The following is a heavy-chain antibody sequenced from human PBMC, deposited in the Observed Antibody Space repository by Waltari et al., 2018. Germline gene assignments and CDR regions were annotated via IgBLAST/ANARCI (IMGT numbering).Heavy chain of an antibody. V-gene: IGHV4-31*11. J-gene: IGHJ5*02. CDR2: IYNSGNM. CDR1: AGSTNSGGVS. CDR3: AIDRNTRFDP. Sequence: QVQLQESGPGLLKPAQTRSLTCAVSAGSTNSGGVSWTWIRQRPGTGLEWIGNIYNSGNMFYNPSLRSRVSMSVDTSKNQFSLRLSSVTAADTAVYFCAIDRNTRFDPWGQGTLVTVSS. D-gene: IGHD3-16*02.